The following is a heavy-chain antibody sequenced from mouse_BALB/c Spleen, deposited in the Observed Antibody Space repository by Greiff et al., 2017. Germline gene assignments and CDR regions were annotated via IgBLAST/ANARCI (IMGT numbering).Heavy chain of an antibody. D-gene: IGHD1-1*01. CDR1: GFTFSSYA. V-gene: IGHV5-9-4*01. CDR3: ALRPNYYAMDY. J-gene: IGHJ4*01. CDR2: ISSGGSYT. Sequence: EVMLVESGGGLVKPGGSLKLSCAASGFTFSSYAMSWVRQSPEKRLEWVAEISSGGSYTYYPDTVTGRFTISRDNAKNTLYLEMSSLRSEDTAMYYCALRPNYYAMDYWGQGTSGTVSS.